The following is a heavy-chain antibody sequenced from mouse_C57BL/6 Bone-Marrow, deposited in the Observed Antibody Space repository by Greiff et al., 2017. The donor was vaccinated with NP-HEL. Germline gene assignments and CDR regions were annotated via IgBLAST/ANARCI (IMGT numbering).Heavy chain of an antibody. V-gene: IGHV1-58*01. D-gene: IGHD3-3*01. J-gene: IGHJ1*03. Sequence: EVQLQQSGAELVRPGSSVKMSCKTSGYTFTNYGINWVKQRPGQGLEWIGYIYLGNGYTEYNEKFKGKATLTSDTSSSTAYMQLSSLTSEDSAIYVCARKGTCERYFDVGGTGTTVTVSS. CDR1: GYTFTNYG. CDR3: ARKGTCERYFDV. CDR2: IYLGNGYT.